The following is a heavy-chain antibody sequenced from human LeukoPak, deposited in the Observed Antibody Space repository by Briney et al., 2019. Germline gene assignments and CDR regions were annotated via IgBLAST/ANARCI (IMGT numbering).Heavy chain of an antibody. CDR3: ARRPLVGEIDF. D-gene: IGHD1-26*01. J-gene: IGHJ4*02. Sequence: PSETLSLTCTVSGGSITSTNWWSWVRQPPGKGLQWIGEIYHSGSTNYKPSLKSRVTVSADTSKNQFSLKLSSVTAADTAVYYCARRPLVGEIDFWGRGTLVTVSS. V-gene: IGHV4-4*02. CDR2: IYHSGST. CDR1: GGSITSTNW.